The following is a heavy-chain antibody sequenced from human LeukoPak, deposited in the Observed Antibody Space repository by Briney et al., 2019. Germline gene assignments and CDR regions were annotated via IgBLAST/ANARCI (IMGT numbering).Heavy chain of an antibody. D-gene: IGHD1-26*01. CDR1: GFTFSSYS. CDR3: ARELSGSYPDY. V-gene: IGHV3-48*04. CDR2: ISSSRRTI. J-gene: IGHJ4*02. Sequence: PGGSLRLSCVASGFTFSSYSMNWVRQAPGKGLEWVSYISSSRRTIYYADSVKGRVTISRDNAKNSLYLQMNSLRAEDTAVYYCARELSGSYPDYWGQGTLVTVST.